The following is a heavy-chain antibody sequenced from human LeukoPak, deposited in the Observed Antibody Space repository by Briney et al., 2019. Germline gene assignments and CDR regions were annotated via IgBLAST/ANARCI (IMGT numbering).Heavy chain of an antibody. CDR2: IIPIFGTA. J-gene: IGHJ6*03. CDR1: GGTFSSYA. Sequence: SVKVSCKASGGTFSSYAISWVRQAPGQGLEWMGGIIPIFGTANYAQKFQGRVTITTDESTSTAYMELSSLRSEDTAVYYCARGPRGYSGYVVSYYYMDVWGKGTTVTVSS. D-gene: IGHD5-12*01. CDR3: ARGPRGYSGYVVSYYYMDV. V-gene: IGHV1-69*05.